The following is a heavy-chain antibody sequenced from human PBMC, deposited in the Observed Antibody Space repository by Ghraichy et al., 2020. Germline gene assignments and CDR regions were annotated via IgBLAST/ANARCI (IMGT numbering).Heavy chain of an antibody. CDR3: ARDLYGSGWYWFDP. D-gene: IGHD6-19*01. V-gene: IGHV3-21*01. J-gene: IGHJ5*02. CDR1: GFTFSSYS. CDR2: ISSSSSYI. Sequence: GESLNISCAASGFTFSSYSMNWVRQAPGKGLEWVSSISSSSSYIYYADSVKGRFTISRDNAKNSLYLQMNSLRAEDTAVYYCARDLYGSGWYWFDPWGQGTLVTVSS.